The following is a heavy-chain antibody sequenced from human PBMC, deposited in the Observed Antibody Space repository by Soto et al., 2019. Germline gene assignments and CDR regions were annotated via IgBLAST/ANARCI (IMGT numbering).Heavy chain of an antibody. Sequence: GGSLRLSCAASGFTVSSNYMSWVRRAPGKGLEWVSVIYSGGSTYYADSVKGRFTISRHNSKNTLYLQMNSLRAEDTAVYYCARDRAVAGRDYYYYMDVWGKGTTVTVSS. CDR3: ARDRAVAGRDYYYYMDV. V-gene: IGHV3-53*04. D-gene: IGHD6-19*01. J-gene: IGHJ6*03. CDR1: GFTVSSNY. CDR2: IYSGGST.